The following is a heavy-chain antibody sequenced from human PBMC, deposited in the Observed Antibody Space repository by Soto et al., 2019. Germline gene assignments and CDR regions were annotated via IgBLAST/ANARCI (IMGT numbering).Heavy chain of an antibody. D-gene: IGHD1-1*01. CDR1: GGSIGHHY. CDR2: VYHSGAT. Sequence: SETLALTCTVSGGSIGHHYWSWIRQPPGKGPEWIGYVYHSGATNYNPSLESRVTMSLDTSKNQFSLKLSSVTAADTAVYYCARLATRYYFDDWCQGTLVTVSS. J-gene: IGHJ4*02. CDR3: ARLATRYYFDD. V-gene: IGHV4-59*11.